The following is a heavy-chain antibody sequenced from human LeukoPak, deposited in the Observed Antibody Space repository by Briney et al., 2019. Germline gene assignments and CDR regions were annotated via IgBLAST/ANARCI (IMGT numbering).Heavy chain of an antibody. CDR2: IYSSGST. CDR1: GGSISSYY. Sequence: SETLSLTCTVSGGSISSYYWSWIRQPAGKGLEWIGRIYSSGSTNYNSSLKSRVSMSVDTSKNQFSLRLSSVTAADTAVYFCARDPGEWGQGTLITVSS. D-gene: IGHD7-27*01. J-gene: IGHJ4*02. CDR3: ARDPGE. V-gene: IGHV4-4*07.